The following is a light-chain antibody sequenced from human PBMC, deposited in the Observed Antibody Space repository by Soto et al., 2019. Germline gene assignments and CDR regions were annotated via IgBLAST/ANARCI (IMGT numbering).Light chain of an antibody. Sequence: IQLTQSPSSLSASVGDRVTITCRAIPAIASFLAWYQQKPGTDPKLLIYGASTLQSGIPSRFSGSRSGTDYTLTIASLQPEDFATYYCQQLNGSPWTFGQGTKVEIK. CDR3: QQLNGSPWT. CDR1: PAIASF. CDR2: GAS. V-gene: IGKV1-9*01. J-gene: IGKJ1*01.